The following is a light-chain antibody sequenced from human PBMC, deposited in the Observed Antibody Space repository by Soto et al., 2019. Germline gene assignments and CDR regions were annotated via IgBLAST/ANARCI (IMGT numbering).Light chain of an antibody. CDR3: QQYNSYT. J-gene: IGKJ2*01. Sequence: DTQMTQSPSTLSASVGDRVTITCRASQSISTWLAWYQQKPGKAPNLLIYDASSLERGVPSRFSGSGSGTEFTLTISSLQPDDFATYYCQQYNSYTFGRGTKLEIK. CDR1: QSISTW. V-gene: IGKV1-5*01. CDR2: DAS.